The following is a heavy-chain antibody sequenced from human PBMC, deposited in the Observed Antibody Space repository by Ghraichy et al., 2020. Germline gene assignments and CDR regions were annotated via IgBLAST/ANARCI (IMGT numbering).Heavy chain of an antibody. Sequence: SETLSLTCTVSGGSISSYYWSWIRQPPGKGLEWIAYIYNSGSTKYNPSLKSRVTISVDTSKNQLSLKLSSVTAADTAVYYCARAPSSAGSSNNWFDPWGQGTLVTVSS. D-gene: IGHD6-13*01. CDR1: GGSISSYY. V-gene: IGHV4-59*01. CDR2: IYNSGST. CDR3: ARAPSSAGSSNNWFDP. J-gene: IGHJ5*02.